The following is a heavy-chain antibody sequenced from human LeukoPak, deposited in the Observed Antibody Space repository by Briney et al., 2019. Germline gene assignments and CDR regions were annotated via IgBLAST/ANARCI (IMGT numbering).Heavy chain of an antibody. Sequence: ASVKVSCKVSGYTLTELSMHWVRPAPGKGLEWMGGFDPEDGETIYAQKFQGRVTMTEDTSTDTAYMELSSLRSEDTAVYYCATGPSGKSHSRDAFDIWGQGTMVTVSS. CDR3: ATGPSGKSHSRDAFDI. D-gene: IGHD1-26*01. V-gene: IGHV1-24*01. CDR2: FDPEDGET. J-gene: IGHJ3*02. CDR1: GYTLTELS.